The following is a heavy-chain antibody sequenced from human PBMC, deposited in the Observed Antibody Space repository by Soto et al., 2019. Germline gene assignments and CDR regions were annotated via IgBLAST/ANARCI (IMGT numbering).Heavy chain of an antibody. CDR3: ARQDITTTWSYDY. CDR2: IYPADSDT. D-gene: IGHD5-12*01. Sequence: PGESLKISWKGSGYSFTSYWIGWVRQMPGKGLEWMGMIYPADSDTRYGPSFQGQATISADKSSSTAYLQWSSLKASDTAIYYCARQDITTTWSYDYWGQGTLVTVSS. CDR1: GYSFTSYW. J-gene: IGHJ4*02. V-gene: IGHV5-51*01.